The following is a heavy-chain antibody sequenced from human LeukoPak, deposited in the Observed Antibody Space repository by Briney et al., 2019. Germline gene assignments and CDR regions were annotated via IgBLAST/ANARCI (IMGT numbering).Heavy chain of an antibody. CDR3: ARDTYSSSWYPDY. V-gene: IGHV3-33*01. CDR2: IWYDGSNI. Sequence: GGSLRLSCAASGFTFSSYGMHWVRQAPGKGLEWVAVIWYDGSNIYYADSVKGRFTISRDNSKNTLYLQMNSLRAEDTAVYYCARDTYSSSWYPDYWGQGTLVTVSS. CDR1: GFTFSSYG. J-gene: IGHJ4*02. D-gene: IGHD6-13*01.